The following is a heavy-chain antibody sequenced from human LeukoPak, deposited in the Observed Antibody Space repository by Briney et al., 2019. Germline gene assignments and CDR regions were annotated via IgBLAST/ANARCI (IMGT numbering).Heavy chain of an antibody. D-gene: IGHD4-17*01. CDR2: INPSGGST. CDR3: ARVAGRWGTTVTSLPFDY. Sequence: ASVKVSCKASGYTFTSYYMHWVRQAPGQGLEWMGIINPSGGSTSYAQKFQGRVTMTRDTSTSTVYMELSSLRSEDTAVYYCARVAGRWGTTVTSLPFDYWGQGTLVTVSS. J-gene: IGHJ4*02. V-gene: IGHV1-46*01. CDR1: GYTFTSYY.